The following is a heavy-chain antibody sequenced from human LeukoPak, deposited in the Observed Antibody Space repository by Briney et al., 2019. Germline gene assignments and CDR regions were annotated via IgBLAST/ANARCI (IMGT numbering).Heavy chain of an antibody. V-gene: IGHV4-59*01. CDR1: VASISIYY. J-gene: IGHJ5*02. CDR2: RYYSGST. Sequence: PSQTLSLTCTVSVASISIYYCSCSRQPPGKGLEWIGYRYYSGSTNYNPSLKSRITISVDTSKNQISLKLSSVTAADTAVYYCARDRGSGDDNWFDPWGQGTLVTVSS. CDR3: ARDRGSGDDNWFDP. D-gene: IGHD3-10*01.